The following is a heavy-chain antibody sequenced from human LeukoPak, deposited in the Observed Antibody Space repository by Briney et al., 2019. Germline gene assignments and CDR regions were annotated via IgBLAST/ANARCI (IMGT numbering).Heavy chain of an antibody. CDR2: IYYSGST. D-gene: IGHD5-18*01. CDR1: GGSISSYY. V-gene: IGHV4-59*01. J-gene: IGHJ4*02. Sequence: SETLSLTCTVSGGSISSYYWSWIRQPPGRGLEWIGYIYYSGSTNYNPSLKSRVTISVDTSKNQFSLRLSSVTAADTAVYYCARGAAGYSYGWGQGTLVTVSS. CDR3: ARGAAGYSYG.